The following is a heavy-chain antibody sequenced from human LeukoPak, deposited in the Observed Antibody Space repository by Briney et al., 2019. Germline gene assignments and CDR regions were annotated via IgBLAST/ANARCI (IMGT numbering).Heavy chain of an antibody. CDR1: GCTFTGYY. Sequence: ASVKVSCKASGCTFTGYYIHWVRQAPGQGLEWVGWINPNGGGTDYAQKFQGRVTMTRDTSISTAYMELSRLRSDDTAMFYCARDRGLFDYWGQGTLVTVSS. V-gene: IGHV1-2*02. CDR3: ARDRGLFDY. CDR2: INPNGGGT. J-gene: IGHJ4*02.